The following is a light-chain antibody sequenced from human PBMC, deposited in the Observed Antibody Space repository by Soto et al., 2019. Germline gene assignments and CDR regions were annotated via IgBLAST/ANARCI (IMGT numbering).Light chain of an antibody. J-gene: IGKJ1*01. CDR2: GAS. Sequence: EILLTQSPGTLSLSPGERATLSCRAGQSVSSTYLAWYQQKPGQAPRLLIYGASSRAPGIPDRFSGSGSGTDFTLTISRLEPEDFAVYYCQLYGTSRTFGQGTKVDIK. CDR3: QLYGTSRT. V-gene: IGKV3-20*01. CDR1: QSVSSTY.